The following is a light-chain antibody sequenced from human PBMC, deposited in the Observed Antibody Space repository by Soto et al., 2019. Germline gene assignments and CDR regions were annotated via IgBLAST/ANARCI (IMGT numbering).Light chain of an antibody. J-gene: IGKJ1*01. Sequence: ILLTQSPSSLSASVGDRVTIACRASQSISSWLAWYQQKPGKDPKILIYHASSLETGVPSRFSGSGSGTEFTLTISSLQSDDFATYYCQHYNSYGTFGQGTKVDIK. CDR1: QSISSW. CDR3: QHYNSYGT. V-gene: IGKV1-5*01. CDR2: HAS.